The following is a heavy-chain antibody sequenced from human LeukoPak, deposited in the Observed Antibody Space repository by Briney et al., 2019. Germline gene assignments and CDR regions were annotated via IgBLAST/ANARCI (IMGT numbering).Heavy chain of an antibody. CDR2: ISGSGGST. CDR3: AKSLTGSYNFDY. CDR1: GFTFSSYA. Sequence: GGSLRLSCAASGFTFSSYAMSWVRQAPGKGLEWVSAISGSGGSTYYADSVKGRFTISRDNFKNTLFLQMNGLRAEDTAVYYCAKSLTGSYNFDYWGQGTLVTVSS. V-gene: IGHV3-23*01. J-gene: IGHJ4*02. D-gene: IGHD1-26*01.